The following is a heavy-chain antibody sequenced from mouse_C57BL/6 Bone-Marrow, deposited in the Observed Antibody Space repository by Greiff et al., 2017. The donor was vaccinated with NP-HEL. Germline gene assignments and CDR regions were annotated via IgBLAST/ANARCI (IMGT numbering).Heavy chain of an antibody. CDR2: IDPSDSYT. D-gene: IGHD1-1*01. V-gene: IGHV1-69*01. J-gene: IGHJ2*01. CDR3: ASPLTTVVATNYFDY. Sequence: QVQLQQSGAELVMPGASVKLSCKASGYTFTSYWMHWVKQRPGQGLAWIGEIDPSDSYTNYNQKFKGKSTLTVDKSSSTAYMQLSSLTSEDSAVYYCASPLTTVVATNYFDYWGQGTTLTVSS. CDR1: GYTFTSYW.